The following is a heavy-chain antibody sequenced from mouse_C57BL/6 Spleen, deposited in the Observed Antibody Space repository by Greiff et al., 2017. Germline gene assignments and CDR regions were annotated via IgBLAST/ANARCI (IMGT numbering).Heavy chain of an antibody. D-gene: IGHD2-4*01. J-gene: IGHJ3*01. CDR1: GYTFTSYW. CDR2: IHPNSGST. Sequence: QVQLQQPGAELVKPGASVKLSCKASGYTFTSYWMHWVKQRPGQGLEWIGMIHPNSGSTNYNETFKSKATLTVDKSSSTAYMQLSSLTSEDSAVYYCARSYDYDAWFAYWGQGTLVTVSA. CDR3: ARSYDYDAWFAY. V-gene: IGHV1-64*01.